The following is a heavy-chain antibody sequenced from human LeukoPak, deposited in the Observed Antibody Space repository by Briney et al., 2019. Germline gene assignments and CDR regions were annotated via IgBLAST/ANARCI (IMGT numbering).Heavy chain of an antibody. V-gene: IGHV3-53*01. CDR1: KFAFSSYA. CDR2: IYSGGST. D-gene: IGHD5-24*01. CDR3: AGGERWLQLLGY. Sequence: PGGSLRLSCAASKFAFSSYAMSWVRQAPGKGLEWVSIIYSGGSTYYADSVKGRFTISRDNSKNTLYLQMNSLRAEDTAVYYCAGGERWLQLLGYWGQGTLVTVSS. J-gene: IGHJ4*02.